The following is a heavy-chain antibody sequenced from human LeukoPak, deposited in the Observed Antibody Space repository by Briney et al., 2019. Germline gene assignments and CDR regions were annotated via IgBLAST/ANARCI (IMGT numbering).Heavy chain of an antibody. D-gene: IGHD3-10*01. CDR1: GYIFISYG. V-gene: IGHV1-18*01. CDR2: ISAYNGNT. J-gene: IGHJ4*02. CDR3: ARDSGSGSYYTSVPPEYYFDY. Sequence: ASVKVSCKASGYIFISYGISWVRQAPGQGLEWMGWISAYNGNTKYSQKFQGRVTITADESTSTAYMELSSLRSEDTAVYYCARDSGSGSYYTSVPPEYYFDYWGQGTLVTVSS.